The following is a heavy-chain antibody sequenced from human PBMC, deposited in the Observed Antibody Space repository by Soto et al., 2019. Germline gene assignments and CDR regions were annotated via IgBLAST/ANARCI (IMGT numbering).Heavy chain of an antibody. CDR2: IKQDGSEK. Sequence: QSGGSLRLSCAASGFTFSSYWMSWVRQAPGKGLEWVANIKQDGSEKYYVDSVKGRFTISRDNAKNSLYLQMNSLRAEDTAVYYCARETRITMIAVVITTFRYFDYWGQGTLVTVSS. V-gene: IGHV3-7*03. CDR3: ARETRITMIAVVITTFRYFDY. D-gene: IGHD3-22*01. CDR1: GFTFSSYW. J-gene: IGHJ4*02.